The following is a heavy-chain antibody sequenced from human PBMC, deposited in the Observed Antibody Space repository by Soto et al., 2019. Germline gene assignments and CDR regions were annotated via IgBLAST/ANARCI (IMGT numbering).Heavy chain of an antibody. D-gene: IGHD3-9*01. CDR1: GGSFSGYY. V-gene: IGHV4-34*01. J-gene: IGHJ4*02. Sequence: SETLSLTCAVYGGSFSGYYWSWIRQPPGKGLEWIGEINHSGSTNYNPSLKSRVTISVDTSKNQFSLKLSSVTAADTAVYYCARGRTPTGYFDRPYSFDERGQRTPVTLSS. CDR3: ARGRTPTGYFDRPYSFDE. CDR2: INHSGST.